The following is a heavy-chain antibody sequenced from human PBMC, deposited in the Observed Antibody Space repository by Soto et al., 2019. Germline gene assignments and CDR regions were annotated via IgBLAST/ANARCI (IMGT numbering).Heavy chain of an antibody. CDR1: GFTFTNAW. Sequence: EVHLVESGGGLVKPGGSLTLSCAASGFTFTNAWMSWVRQAPGKGLEWVGHIKSKTDGGTANYAAPVKGRFTISRDDSKTTLYLQMNSLKTEYTAMYYCRTQWLDWGQGTLVTVSS. D-gene: IGHD6-19*01. V-gene: IGHV3-15*01. J-gene: IGHJ4*02. CDR2: IKSKTDGGTA. CDR3: RTQWLD.